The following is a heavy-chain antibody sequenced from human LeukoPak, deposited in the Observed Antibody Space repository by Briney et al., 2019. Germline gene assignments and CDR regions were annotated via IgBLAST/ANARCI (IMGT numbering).Heavy chain of an antibody. J-gene: IGHJ4*02. CDR2: ISDSGGRT. Sequence: GGSLRLSCAVSGITLSNYGMSWVRQAPGKGLEWVAGISDSGGRTNYADSVKGGFTISRDNPKHTLYLQMNSLRAEDTAVYFCAKRGVVIRVILVGFHKEAYYFDSWGQGALVTVSS. D-gene: IGHD3-22*01. CDR1: GITLSNYG. CDR3: AKRGVVIRVILVGFHKEAYYFDS. V-gene: IGHV3-23*01.